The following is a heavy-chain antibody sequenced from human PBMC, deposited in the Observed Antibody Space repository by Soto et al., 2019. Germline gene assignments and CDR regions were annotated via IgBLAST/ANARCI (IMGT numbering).Heavy chain of an antibody. CDR3: AKLTYGYVWGYLDAFDI. D-gene: IGHD3-16*01. V-gene: IGHV3-23*01. Sequence: GGSLRLSCAASGFTFSSYAMSWVRQAPGKGLEWVAAISGSGGSTYYADSVKGRFTISRDHSKNTLYLQMNSLRAEDTAVYYCAKLTYGYVWGYLDAFDIWGQGTMVTVSS. CDR2: ISGSGGST. J-gene: IGHJ3*02. CDR1: GFTFSSYA.